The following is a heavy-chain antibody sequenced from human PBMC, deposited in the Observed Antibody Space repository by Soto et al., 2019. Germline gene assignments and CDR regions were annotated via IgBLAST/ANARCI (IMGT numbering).Heavy chain of an antibody. CDR2: IYYSGST. J-gene: IGHJ4*02. CDR1: GGSISSGGYY. CDR3: ASGSRGTYYYDSSGPTDY. Sequence: QVQLQESGPGLVKPSQTLSLTCTVSGGSISSGGYYWSWIRQHPGKGLEWIGYIYYSGSTYYNPSLKSRVTISVDTSKNQFSLKVSAVTAADTAVYYCASGSRGTYYYDSSGPTDYWGQGTLVTVSS. D-gene: IGHD3-22*01. V-gene: IGHV4-31*03.